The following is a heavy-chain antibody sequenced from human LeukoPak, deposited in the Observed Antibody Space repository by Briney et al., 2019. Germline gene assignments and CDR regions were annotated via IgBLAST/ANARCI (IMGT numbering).Heavy chain of an antibody. CDR1: GFTFSSYA. V-gene: IGHV3-23*01. Sequence: GGSLRLSCAASGFTFSSYAMSWVRQAPGKGLEGVSAISGSGGSTYYADSVKGRFTISRDNSKHTLYLQVNSLRAEDRYVYYCAKGDIVVVPAAFDYWGQGTLVTVSS. CDR2: ISGSGGST. J-gene: IGHJ4*02. D-gene: IGHD2-2*01. CDR3: AKGDIVVVPAAFDY.